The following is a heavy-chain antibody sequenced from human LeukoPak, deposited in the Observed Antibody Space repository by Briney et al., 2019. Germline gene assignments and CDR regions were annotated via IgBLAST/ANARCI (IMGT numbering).Heavy chain of an antibody. CDR2: IYHSGAT. V-gene: IGHV4-4*02. Sequence: PSETLSLTCAVSGGSISSSSSICWTWVRQPPGKGLEWIGEIYHSGATNYNPSLKSRVTMLLDKSKNQFSLKLSSVTAADTAVYYCARDNWNYGSSMDVWGQGTTVTVSS. D-gene: IGHD1-7*01. CDR1: GGSISSSSSIC. CDR3: ARDNWNYGSSMDV. J-gene: IGHJ6*02.